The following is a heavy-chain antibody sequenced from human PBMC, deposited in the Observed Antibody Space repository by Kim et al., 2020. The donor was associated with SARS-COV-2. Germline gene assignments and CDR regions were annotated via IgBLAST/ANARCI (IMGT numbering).Heavy chain of an antibody. V-gene: IGHV3-23*01. J-gene: IGHJ4*02. CDR1: GFTFSSYA. CDR2: ISGSGGST. CDR3: AKEPLRSNYDILTGSTGGGGSDY. Sequence: GGSLRLSCAASGFTFSSYAMSWVRQAPGKGLEWVSAISGSGGSTYYADSVKGRFTISRDNSKNTLYLQMNSLRAEDTAVYYCAKEPLRSNYDILTGSTGGGGSDYWGQGTLVTVSS. D-gene: IGHD3-9*01.